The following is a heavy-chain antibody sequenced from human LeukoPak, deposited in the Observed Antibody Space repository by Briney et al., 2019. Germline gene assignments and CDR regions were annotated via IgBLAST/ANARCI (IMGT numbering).Heavy chain of an antibody. Sequence: SETLSLTCAVYGGSFSGYYWSWIRQPPGKGLEWIGEINHSGSTNYNPSLKSRVTISVDTSKNLFSLKLSSVTAADTAVYYCAGGSGWYGGAFDIWGQGTMVTVSS. V-gene: IGHV4-34*01. CDR1: GGSFSGYY. J-gene: IGHJ3*02. CDR2: INHSGST. D-gene: IGHD6-19*01. CDR3: AGGSGWYGGAFDI.